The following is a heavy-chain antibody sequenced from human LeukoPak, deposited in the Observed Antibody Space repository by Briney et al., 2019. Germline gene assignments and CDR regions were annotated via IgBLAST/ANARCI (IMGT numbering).Heavy chain of an antibody. J-gene: IGHJ5*02. CDR2: IYPGDSDT. D-gene: IGHD3-10*01. Sequence: GESLKISWKGSGYSFTSYWIGWVRQMPGKGLEWMGIIYPGDSDTRYSPSFQGQVTISADKSISTAYLQWSSLKASDTAMYYCARSTMVRGVINWFDPWGQGTLVTVSS. CDR3: ARSTMVRGVINWFDP. V-gene: IGHV5-51*01. CDR1: GYSFTSYW.